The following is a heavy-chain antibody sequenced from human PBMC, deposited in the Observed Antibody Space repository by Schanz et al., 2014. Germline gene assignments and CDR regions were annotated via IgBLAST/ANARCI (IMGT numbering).Heavy chain of an antibody. D-gene: IGHD2-15*01. CDR3: ARVELSVYYYAMDV. CDR2: ISGDGTTT. Sequence: VQLVESGGGLVQPGGSLRLACAASGFTFSVYWMHWVRQPPGEGLVSVSRISGDGTTTSYADSVKGRFTISRDNAKKTLYLQMNSLRAEDAAVYYCARVELSVYYYAMDVWGQGTTVTVSS. V-gene: IGHV3-74*02. J-gene: IGHJ6*02. CDR1: GFTFSVYW.